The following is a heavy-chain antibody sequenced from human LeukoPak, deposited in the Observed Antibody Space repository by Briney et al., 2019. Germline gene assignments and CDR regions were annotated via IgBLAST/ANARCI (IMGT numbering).Heavy chain of an antibody. CDR2: IYYSGST. CDR1: GGSISSSSYY. CDR3: ARREKMATIGGYFDY. Sequence: PSETLSLTCTVSGGSISSSSYYWGWFRQPPEKGLEWIGSIYYSGSTYYNPSLKSRVTISVDTSKNQFSLKLSSVSAADTAVYYCARREKMATIGGYFDYWGQGTLVTVSS. V-gene: IGHV4-39*01. D-gene: IGHD5-24*01. J-gene: IGHJ4*02.